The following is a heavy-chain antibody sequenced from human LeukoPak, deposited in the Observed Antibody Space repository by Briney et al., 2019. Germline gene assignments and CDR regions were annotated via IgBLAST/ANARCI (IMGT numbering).Heavy chain of an antibody. V-gene: IGHV4-59*01. CDR2: ISYSGYT. J-gene: IGHJ4*02. CDR3: ARGRNDNGGMFFDY. Sequence: PSETLSLTCTVSGGSIRSYYWNWIRQAPGKGLEWVGFISYSGYTSYSPSVKSRVAISVDTAKSQFSLRLNSMTAADTAIYYCARGRNDNGGMFFDYWAQGNLVTVSS. CDR1: GGSIRSYY. D-gene: IGHD4-23*01.